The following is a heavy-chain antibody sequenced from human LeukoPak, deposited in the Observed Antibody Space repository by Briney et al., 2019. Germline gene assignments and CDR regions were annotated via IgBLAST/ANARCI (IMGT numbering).Heavy chain of an antibody. CDR2: IKEDGSEK. CDR1: GFTFSSYG. CDR3: ARGGSENDY. V-gene: IGHV3-7*01. J-gene: IGHJ4*02. Sequence: PGGSLRLSCSASGFTFSSYGISWVRQAPGKGLEWVANIKEDGSEKNYVDSVKGRFTISRDNAKNSLYLQMNSLRAEDTAVYYCARGGSENDYWGQGTLVTVSS. D-gene: IGHD3-10*01.